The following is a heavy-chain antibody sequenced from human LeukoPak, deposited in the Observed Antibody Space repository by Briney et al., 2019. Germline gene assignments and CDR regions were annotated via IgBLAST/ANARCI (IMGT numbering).Heavy chain of an antibody. J-gene: IGHJ4*02. CDR2: INPNSGGT. CDR3: ARVFLAAAGPFDY. Sequence: ASVKVSCKASGYTFTGYYMHWVRQAPGQGLEWMGWINPNSGGTNYAQKFQGRVTMTRDTSISTAYMELSRLRSDDTAVYYCARVFLAAAGPFDYWGQGTLVTVSS. D-gene: IGHD6-13*01. CDR1: GYTFTGYY. V-gene: IGHV1-2*02.